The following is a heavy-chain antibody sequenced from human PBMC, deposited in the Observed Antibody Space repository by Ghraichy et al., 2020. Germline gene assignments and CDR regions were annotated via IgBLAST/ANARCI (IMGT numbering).Heavy chain of an antibody. CDR2: ISSSSSYI. D-gene: IGHD6-6*01. Sequence: GESLNISCAASGFTFSSYSMNWVLQAPGKGLEWVSSISSSSSYIYYADSVKGRFTISRDNAKNSLYLQMNSLRAEDTAVYYCARDSKSSSSPTDYWGQGTLVTVSS. J-gene: IGHJ4*02. CDR1: GFTFSSYS. V-gene: IGHV3-21*01. CDR3: ARDSKSSSSPTDY.